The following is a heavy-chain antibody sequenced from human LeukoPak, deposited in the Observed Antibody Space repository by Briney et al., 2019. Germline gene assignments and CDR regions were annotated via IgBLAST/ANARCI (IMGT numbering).Heavy chain of an antibody. CDR1: GFTFSNAW. CDR2: ISSSSSYI. V-gene: IGHV3-21*01. D-gene: IGHD5-12*01. CDR3: ARDRAVVAIDY. Sequence: GGPLRLSCAASGFTFSNAWMNWVRQAPGKGLEWVSSISSSSSYIYYADSVKGRFTISRDNAKNSLYLQMNSLRAEDTAVYYCARDRAVVAIDYWGQGTLVTVSS. J-gene: IGHJ4*02.